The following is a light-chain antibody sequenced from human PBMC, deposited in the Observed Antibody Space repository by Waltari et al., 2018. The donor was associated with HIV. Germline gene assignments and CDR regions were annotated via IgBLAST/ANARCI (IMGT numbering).Light chain of an antibody. CDR3: QQYNNWPPIT. V-gene: IGKV3-15*01. CDR2: GAS. Sequence: EIVMTRSPATLSVSPGERATLSCRATQSVSSNLAWYQQKPGQAPRLLIYGASTRATGIPDRFSGSGSGTEFTLTITSLQSEDFAVYYCQQYNNWPPITFGQGTRLEIK. CDR1: QSVSSN. J-gene: IGKJ5*01.